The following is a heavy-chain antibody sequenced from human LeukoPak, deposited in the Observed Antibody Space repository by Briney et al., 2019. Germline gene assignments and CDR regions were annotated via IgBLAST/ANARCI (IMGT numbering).Heavy chain of an antibody. D-gene: IGHD3-10*01. V-gene: IGHV1-69*05. CDR1: GGTFSSYA. Sequence: SVMVSCKASGGTFSSYAISWVRQAPGQGLEWMGGIIPIFGTANYAQKFQGRVTITTDESTSTAYMELSSLRSEDTAVYYCARGDYYGSGSPGIDYYYYYYMDVWGKGTTVTVSS. CDR3: ARGDYYGSGSPGIDYYYYYYMDV. J-gene: IGHJ6*03. CDR2: IIPIFGTA.